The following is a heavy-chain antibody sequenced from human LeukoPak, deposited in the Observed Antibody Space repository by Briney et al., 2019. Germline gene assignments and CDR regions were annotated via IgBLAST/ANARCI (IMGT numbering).Heavy chain of an antibody. CDR2: INHSGST. CDR3: ARGVSVAGLPYYYYYYGMDV. Sequence: PSETLSLTCAVYGGSFSGYYWSWIRQPPGKGLEWIGEINHSGSTNYNPSLKSRVTISVDTSKNQFSLKLSSVTAADTAVCYCARGVSVAGLPYYYYYYGMDVWGQGTTVTVSS. CDR1: GGSFSGYY. V-gene: IGHV4-34*01. J-gene: IGHJ6*02. D-gene: IGHD6-19*01.